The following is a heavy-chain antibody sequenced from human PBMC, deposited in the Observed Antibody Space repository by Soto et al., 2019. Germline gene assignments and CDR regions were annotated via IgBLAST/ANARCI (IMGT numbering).Heavy chain of an antibody. CDR3: AKVVEYYYDSSGYYKPDDY. D-gene: IGHD3-22*01. V-gene: IGHV3-23*01. Sequence: PGGSLRLSCAASGFTFSSYAMSWVRQAPGKGLEWVSAISGSGGSTYYADSVKGRFTISRDNSKNTLYLQMNSLRAEDTAVYYCAKVVEYYYDSSGYYKPDDYWGQGTLVTVSS. J-gene: IGHJ4*02. CDR1: GFTFSSYA. CDR2: ISGSGGST.